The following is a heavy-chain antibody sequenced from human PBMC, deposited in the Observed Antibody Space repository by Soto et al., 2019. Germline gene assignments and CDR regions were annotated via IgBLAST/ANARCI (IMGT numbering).Heavy chain of an antibody. V-gene: IGHV3-23*01. CDR2: ISGSGGST. J-gene: IGHJ3*02. CDR3: AKTEIVVVVTEAFDI. D-gene: IGHD2-21*02. Sequence: GGSLRLSCAASGFTFSSYAMSWFRQSPGKGLEWVSAISGSGGSTYYADSVKGRFTISRDNSKNTLYLQMNSLRAEDTAVYYCAKTEIVVVVTEAFDIWGQGTMVTVSS. CDR1: GFTFSSYA.